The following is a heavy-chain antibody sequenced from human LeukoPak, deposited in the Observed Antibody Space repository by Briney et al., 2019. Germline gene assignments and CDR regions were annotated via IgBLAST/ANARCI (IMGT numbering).Heavy chain of an antibody. D-gene: IGHD3-10*01. CDR2: ISSSGSTI. CDR3: ARVVGHSRGVDYFDY. J-gene: IGHJ4*02. V-gene: IGHV3-11*01. CDR1: GFTFSDYY. Sequence: PGGSLRLSCAASGFTFSDYYMSWIRQAPGKRLEWVSYISSSGSTIYYADSVKGRFTISRDNAKNSLYLQMNSLRAEDTAVYYCARVVGHSRGVDYFDYWGQGTLVTVSS.